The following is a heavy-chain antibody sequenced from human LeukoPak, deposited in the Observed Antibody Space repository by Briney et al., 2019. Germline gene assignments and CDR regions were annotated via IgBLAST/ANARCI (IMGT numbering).Heavy chain of an antibody. V-gene: IGHV1-8*01. CDR1: GYTFTSYD. CDR3: ARVWFGVKYYRGEDWFDP. D-gene: IGHD3-10*01. J-gene: IGHJ5*02. CDR2: MNPNSGNT. Sequence: ASVKVSCKASGYTFTSYDINWVRQATGQGLEWMGWMNPNSGNTGYAQKFQGRVTMTRNTSISTAYMELSSLRSEDTAVYYCARVWFGVKYYRGEDWFDPWGQGTLVTVSS.